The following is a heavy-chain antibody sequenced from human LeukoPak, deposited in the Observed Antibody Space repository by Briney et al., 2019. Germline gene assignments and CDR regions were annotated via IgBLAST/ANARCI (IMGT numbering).Heavy chain of an antibody. J-gene: IGHJ6*02. V-gene: IGHV1-8*02. Sequence: ASVKVSCKASGYTFTSYYMHWVRQAPGQGLEWMGWMNPNSGNTGYAQKFQGRVTMTRNTSISTAYVELSSLRSEDTAVYYCARWDYYYGMDVWGQGTTVTVSS. CDR1: GYTFTSYY. CDR2: MNPNSGNT. CDR3: ARWDYYYGMDV.